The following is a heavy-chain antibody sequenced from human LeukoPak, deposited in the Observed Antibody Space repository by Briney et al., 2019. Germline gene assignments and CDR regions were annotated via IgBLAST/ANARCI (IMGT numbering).Heavy chain of an antibody. J-gene: IGHJ4*02. CDR1: GGSVSSGSYY. CDR2: IYYSGST. Sequence: KPSETLTLTCTVSGGSVSSGSYYWSWIRQPPGKGLEWIGYIYYSGSTNYNPSLKSRVTISVDTSKNQFSLKLSSVTAADTAVYYCARVQNSGYDLALRQDFDYWGQGTLVTVSS. CDR3: ARVQNSGYDLALRQDFDY. D-gene: IGHD5-12*01. V-gene: IGHV4-61*01.